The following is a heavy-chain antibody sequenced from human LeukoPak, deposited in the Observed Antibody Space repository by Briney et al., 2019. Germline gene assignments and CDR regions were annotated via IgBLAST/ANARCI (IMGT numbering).Heavy chain of an antibody. CDR3: ARVPHYYDSSYYMDV. Sequence: PGGSLRLSCAASGFTFSSYSMNWVRQAPGKGLEWVSYISSSSSYIYYADSVKGRFTISRDNAKNSLYLQMNSLRAEDTAVYYCARVPHYYDSSYYMDVWGKGTTVTVSS. CDR1: GFTFSSYS. CDR2: ISSSSSYI. D-gene: IGHD3-22*01. V-gene: IGHV3-21*05. J-gene: IGHJ6*03.